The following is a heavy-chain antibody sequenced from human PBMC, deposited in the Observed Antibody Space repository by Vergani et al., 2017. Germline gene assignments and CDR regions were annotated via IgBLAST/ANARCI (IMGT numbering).Heavy chain of an antibody. CDR1: GYTFSNYY. D-gene: IGHD3-9*01. V-gene: IGHV1-46*03. Sequence: QVQVVQSGAEVKKSGASVKVSCKTSGYTFSNYYMHWVRQAPGQGLEWMGIINPSGGHTNYAQKFQGRVTMTRDTSTSAVYMDLSSLRSEDTSIYYCASVYYCILTGYRYWGHGTLVTVSA. CDR2: INPSGGHT. CDR3: ASVYYCILTGYRY. J-gene: IGHJ4*01.